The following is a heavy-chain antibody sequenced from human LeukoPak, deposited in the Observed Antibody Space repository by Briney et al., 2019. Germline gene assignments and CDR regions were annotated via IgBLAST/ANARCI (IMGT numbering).Heavy chain of an antibody. D-gene: IGHD6-13*01. J-gene: IGHJ5*02. CDR1: GFTFSSYS. V-gene: IGHV3-21*01. CDR2: ISSSSSYI. Sequence: GGSLRLSCAASGFTFSSYSMNWARQAPGKGLEWVSSISSSSSYIYYADSVKGRFTISRDNAKNSLYLQMNSLRAEDTAVYYCARRIAAAGGFDPWGQGTLVTVSS. CDR3: ARRIAAAGGFDP.